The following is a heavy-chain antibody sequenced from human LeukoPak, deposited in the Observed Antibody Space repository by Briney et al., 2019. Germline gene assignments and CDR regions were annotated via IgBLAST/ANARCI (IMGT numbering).Heavy chain of an antibody. V-gene: IGHV4-39*01. Sequence: KASETLSLTCTVSGGSIRSSYYYWGWIRQPPGKGLEWIGSIYDSGSTYYNPSLKSRVTISVDTSKNQFSLKLNSVTAADTAVYYCARPAVWGSYRLDYWGQGTLVTVSS. CDR2: IYDSGST. CDR1: GGSIRSSYYY. CDR3: ARPAVWGSYRLDY. J-gene: IGHJ4*02. D-gene: IGHD3-16*02.